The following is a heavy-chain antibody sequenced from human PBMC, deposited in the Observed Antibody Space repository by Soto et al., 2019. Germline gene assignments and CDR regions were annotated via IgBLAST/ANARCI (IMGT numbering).Heavy chain of an antibody. V-gene: IGHV3-23*01. D-gene: IGHD4-4*01. Sequence: GGSLRLSCAAPGFTFSSYAMSWVRQAPGKGLEWVSAISGSGGSTYYADSVKGRFTISRDNSKNTLYLQMNSLRAEDTAVYYCAKVGVTTSSAYYYGMDVWGQGTTVTVSS. CDR1: GFTFSSYA. CDR3: AKVGVTTSSAYYYGMDV. J-gene: IGHJ6*02. CDR2: ISGSGGST.